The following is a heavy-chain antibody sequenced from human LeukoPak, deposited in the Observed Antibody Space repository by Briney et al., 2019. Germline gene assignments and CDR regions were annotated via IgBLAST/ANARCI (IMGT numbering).Heavy chain of an antibody. Sequence: PSETLSLTCSVSGGSISARRYNWGWIRQPPGQELGWIGNIDDSGTTHYFPSLKSRVTISRDTPNNQFSLKLSSVTAADTAVYYCARGTSYMDVWGKGTTVTVSS. CDR3: ARGTSYMDV. D-gene: IGHD3/OR15-3a*01. CDR2: IDDSGTT. V-gene: IGHV4-39*07. J-gene: IGHJ6*03. CDR1: GGSISARRYN.